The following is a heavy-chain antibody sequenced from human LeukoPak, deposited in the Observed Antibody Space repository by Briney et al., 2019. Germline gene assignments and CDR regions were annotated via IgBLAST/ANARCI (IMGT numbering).Heavy chain of an antibody. CDR3: VRDSPSGFFDL. Sequence: PGGSLRLSCAASGFTFNTYWMHWVRQAPGKGLVWVSPINPDGTVTTHADSVKGRFTISRDNAKNTLYLQMNSLKAEDTAVYYCVRDSPSGFFDLWGRGTLVTVSS. CDR1: GFTFNTYW. CDR2: INPDGTVT. D-gene: IGHD6-19*01. J-gene: IGHJ2*01. V-gene: IGHV3-74*01.